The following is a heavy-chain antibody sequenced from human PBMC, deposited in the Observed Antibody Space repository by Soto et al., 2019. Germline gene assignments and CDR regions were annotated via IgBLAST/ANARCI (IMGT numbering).Heavy chain of an antibody. Sequence: EVQLVESGGGLVQPGGSLRLSCAASGFTFSDHYMDWVRQAPGKGLEWVGRTRNKAHSYTTEYAASVKGRFTISRDDSKSSLCLQMTSLKSEDTAVYFCTRSWLSGLGGMDVWGQGTTVTVS. CDR1: GFTFSDHY. D-gene: IGHD3-22*01. J-gene: IGHJ6*02. CDR3: TRSWLSGLGGMDV. V-gene: IGHV3-72*01. CDR2: TRNKAHSYTT.